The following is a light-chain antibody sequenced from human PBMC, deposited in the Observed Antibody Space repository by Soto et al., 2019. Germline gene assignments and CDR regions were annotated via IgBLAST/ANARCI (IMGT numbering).Light chain of an antibody. V-gene: IGLV3-25*02. CDR1: ALPNQY. CDR2: KDN. CDR3: QSADVKGVV. Sequence: SCELTQPPSVSVSPGQTARITCSGDALPNQYAYWYQQKPGQAPVLVIYKDNERPSVIPERFSGSSSGTTVTLTISGVQAEDDADYYCQSADVKGVVFGGGTKVTVL. J-gene: IGLJ2*01.